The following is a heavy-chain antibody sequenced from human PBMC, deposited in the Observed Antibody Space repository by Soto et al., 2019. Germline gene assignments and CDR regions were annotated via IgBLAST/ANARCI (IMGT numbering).Heavy chain of an antibody. J-gene: IGHJ5*02. CDR2: ISSNGGST. CDR3: VKDRNALHYDFWSGYYSWNWFDP. V-gene: IGHV3-64D*08. CDR1: GFTFSSYA. D-gene: IGHD3-3*01. Sequence: GSLRLSCSASGFTFSSYAMHWVRQAPGKGLEYVSAISSNGGSTYYADSVKGRFTISRDNSKNTLYLQMSSLRAEDTAVYYCVKDRNALHYDFWSGYYSWNWFDPWGQGTLVTVSS.